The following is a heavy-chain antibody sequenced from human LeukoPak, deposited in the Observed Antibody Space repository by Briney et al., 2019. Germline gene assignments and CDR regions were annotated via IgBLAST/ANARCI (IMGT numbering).Heavy chain of an antibody. CDR3: ATDPNDSMFSGAFDI. J-gene: IGHJ3*02. Sequence: ASVKVSCKVSGYTLTELPMHWVRQAPGKGLEWTGGFDPEDGETIYAQKFQGRVTMTEDTSTDTAYMELSSLRSEDTAVYYCATDPNDSMFSGAFDIWGQGTMVTVSS. CDR2: FDPEDGET. D-gene: IGHD3-22*01. CDR1: GYTLTELP. V-gene: IGHV1-24*01.